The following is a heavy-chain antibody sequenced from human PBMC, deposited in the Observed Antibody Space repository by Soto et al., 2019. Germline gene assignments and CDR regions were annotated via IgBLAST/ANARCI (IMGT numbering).Heavy chain of an antibody. CDR3: ARQATVVTPYYFDF. CDR1: GYTFNTYW. CDR2: IYPGDSET. V-gene: IGHV5-51*01. D-gene: IGHD2-21*02. Sequence: PGESLKISCKGSGYTFNTYWIGWVRQMPGKGLEWMGVIYPGDSETRYSPSFQGHVTISVDKSLNTAYLQWTSLEASDTATYYCARQATVVTPYYFDFWGQGTLVTVSS. J-gene: IGHJ4*02.